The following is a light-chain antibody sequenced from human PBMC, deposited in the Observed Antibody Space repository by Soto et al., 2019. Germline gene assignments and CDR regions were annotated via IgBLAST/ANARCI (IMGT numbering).Light chain of an antibody. CDR2: EVS. CDR1: SSDVGGYNY. Sequence: QSVLTQPASVSGSPGQSITISCTGTSSDVGGYNYVSWYQLHPGKAPKLIIYEVSNRPSGVSNRFSGSKSGNTASLTISGLQAEDEADYYCSSYTSSTAYDFGTGTKLTVL. J-gene: IGLJ1*01. CDR3: SSYTSSTAYD. V-gene: IGLV2-14*01.